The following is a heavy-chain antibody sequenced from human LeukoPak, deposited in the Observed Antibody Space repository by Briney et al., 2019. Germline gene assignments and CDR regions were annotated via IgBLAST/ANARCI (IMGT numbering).Heavy chain of an antibody. Sequence: GGSLRLSCAASGFTFSTYWMSWVRQAPGKGLEWVANINQDSSEKYYVDSVKGRFTISRDNAKNSLYLQLNTLRPEDTAVYYCVQGWRDNWGQGTLVTVSS. V-gene: IGHV3-7*01. CDR2: INQDSSEK. CDR3: VQGWRDN. J-gene: IGHJ4*02. CDR1: GFTFSTYW. D-gene: IGHD2-15*01.